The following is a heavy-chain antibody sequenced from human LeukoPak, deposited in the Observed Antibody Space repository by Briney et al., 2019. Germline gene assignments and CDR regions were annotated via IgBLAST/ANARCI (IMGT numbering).Heavy chain of an antibody. CDR3: ARSSSGRSYYYYYGMDV. CDR1: GGSISSYD. V-gene: IGHV4-59*13. Sequence: SETLSLTCTVSGGSISSYDWSWIRQPPGKGLEWIGYIYYSGSTNYNPSLKSRVTISVDTSKNQFSLKLSSVTAADTAVYYCARSSSGRSYYYYYGMDVWGQGTTVTVSS. CDR2: IYYSGST. J-gene: IGHJ6*02. D-gene: IGHD3-22*01.